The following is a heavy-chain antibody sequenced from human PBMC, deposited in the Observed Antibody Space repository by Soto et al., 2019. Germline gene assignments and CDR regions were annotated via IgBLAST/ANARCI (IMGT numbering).Heavy chain of an antibody. D-gene: IGHD3-9*01. CDR2: ISGSGGST. J-gene: IGHJ4*02. CDR1: GFTFSSYA. Sequence: PGGSLRLSCAASGFTFSSYAMSWVRQAPGKGLEWVSAISGSGGSTYYADSVKGRFTISRDNSKNTLYLQMNSLRAEDTAVYYCAKDSLVLRYFDWLFDFDYWGQGTLVTVSS. CDR3: AKDSLVLRYFDWLFDFDY. V-gene: IGHV3-23*01.